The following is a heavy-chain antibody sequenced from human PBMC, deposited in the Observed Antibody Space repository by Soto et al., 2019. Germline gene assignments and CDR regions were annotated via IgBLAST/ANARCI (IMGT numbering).Heavy chain of an antibody. V-gene: IGHV1-69*06. J-gene: IGHJ6*02. D-gene: IGHD3-22*01. CDR1: GGTFSSYA. CDR2: IIPIFGTS. CDR3: TYYSDSSGYRTDYYYYGMYL. Sequence: QVQLVQSGAEVKKPGSSVKVSCKASGGTFSSYAISWVRQAPGQGRAWMCGIIPIFGTSNYAQKFQGSVTITADKSTSKDYMALISGRLEDTSVDYCTYYSDSSGYRTDYYYYGMYLWCQGTTVTVSS.